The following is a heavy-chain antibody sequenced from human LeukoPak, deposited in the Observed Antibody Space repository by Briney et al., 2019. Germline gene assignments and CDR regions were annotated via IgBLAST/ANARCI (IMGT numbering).Heavy chain of an antibody. CDR3: ARDARTALIDHYYMDV. D-gene: IGHD2-21*02. V-gene: IGHV1-18*01. J-gene: IGHJ6*03. CDR2: ISAYNGNT. CDR1: GYTLTSYG. Sequence: GASVKVSCKASGYTLTSYGISWVRQAPGQGLEWMGWISAYNGNTNYAEKLQGRVTMTTDTSTSTAYMELRSLRSDDTGVYYCARDARTALIDHYYMDVWGKGTTVTISS.